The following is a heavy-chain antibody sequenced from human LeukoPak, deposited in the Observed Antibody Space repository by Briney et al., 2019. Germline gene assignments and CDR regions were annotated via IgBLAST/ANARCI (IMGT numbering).Heavy chain of an antibody. CDR2: IYYSGTT. CDR3: TAASGSYWYFDL. CDR1: GGSISSYY. Sequence: PAETLSLTCTVSGGSISSYYWSWLRQPPGKGLEGIGFIYYSGTTNYNPSLKSGLTISVDTSKSQFSLRLSSVTAADTAVYYCTAASGSYWYFDLWGRGTLVTVSS. V-gene: IGHV4-59*08. D-gene: IGHD6-13*01. J-gene: IGHJ2*01.